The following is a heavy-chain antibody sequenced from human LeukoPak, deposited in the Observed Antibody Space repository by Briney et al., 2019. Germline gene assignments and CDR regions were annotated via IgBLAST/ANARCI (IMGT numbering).Heavy chain of an antibody. CDR3: ARDSRSEYYYGSESYGTYFDY. CDR2: INPNSGGT. V-gene: IGHV1-2*02. Sequence: ASVKVSCKASGYTFTGYYMHWVRQAPGQGLEWMGWINPNSGGTNYAQKFQGRVTMTRDTSISTAYMELSRLRSDDTAVYYCARDSRSEYYYGSESYGTYFDYWGQGTLVTVSS. J-gene: IGHJ4*02. CDR1: GYTFTGYY. D-gene: IGHD3-10*01.